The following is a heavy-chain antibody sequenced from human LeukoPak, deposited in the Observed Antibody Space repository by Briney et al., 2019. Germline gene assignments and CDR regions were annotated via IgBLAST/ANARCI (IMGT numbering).Heavy chain of an antibody. CDR1: GFTLTGYS. CDR2: ISSSSRTV. CDR3: ARPHQDYVWGSPDC. V-gene: IGHV3-48*02. D-gene: IGHD3-16*01. Sequence: PGGSLRLSCAASGFTLTGYSMNWVRQAPGKGLEWVSYISSSSRTVYYADSVKGRFTILRDNAKNSLYLLMNSLREEDTAVYYCARPHQDYVWGSPDCWGQGTLVTVSS. J-gene: IGHJ4*02.